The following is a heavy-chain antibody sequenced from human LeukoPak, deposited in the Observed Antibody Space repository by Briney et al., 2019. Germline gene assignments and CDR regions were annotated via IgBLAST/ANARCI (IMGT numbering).Heavy chain of an antibody. CDR1: GFTVSSNY. D-gene: IGHD3-22*01. CDR2: FYKGGNT. J-gene: IGHJ4*02. Sequence: GGSLRLSCAASGFTVSSNYMSWVRQAPGKGLEWVSVFYKGGNTYYADSVKGRFTISRDNSKNTLYLQMNSLRAEDTAVYYCARAAYGSSGYYAYWGQGTLVTVSS. CDR3: ARAAYGSSGYYAY. V-gene: IGHV3-53*01.